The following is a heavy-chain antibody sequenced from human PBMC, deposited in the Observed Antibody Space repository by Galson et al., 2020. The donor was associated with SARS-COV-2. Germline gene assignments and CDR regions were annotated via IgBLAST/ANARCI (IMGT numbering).Heavy chain of an antibody. CDR2: IYYSGST. Sequence: ASETLSLTCTVSGGSISSSSYYWGWIRQPPGKGLEWIGSIYYSGSTYYNPSLKSRVTISVDTSKNQFSLKLSSVTAADTAVYYCARDRVLRYLDWSLEAYGMDVWGQGTTVTVSS. D-gene: IGHD3-9*01. V-gene: IGHV4-39*07. J-gene: IGHJ6*02. CDR3: ARDRVLRYLDWSLEAYGMDV. CDR1: GGSISSSSYY.